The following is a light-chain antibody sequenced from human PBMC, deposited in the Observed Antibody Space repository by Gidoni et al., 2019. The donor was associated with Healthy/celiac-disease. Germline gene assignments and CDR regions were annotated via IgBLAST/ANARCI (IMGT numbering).Light chain of an antibody. CDR2: DAS. V-gene: IGKV3-11*01. Sequence: EIVLTQYPATLFLSPGERATLSCRASQSVSSYLAWYQQKPGQAPRLLIYDASNRATGIPARFSGSVSGTDFTLTISSLEPEDFAVYYCQQRSNWPPITFGQWTRLEIK. CDR1: QSVSSY. J-gene: IGKJ5*01. CDR3: QQRSNWPPIT.